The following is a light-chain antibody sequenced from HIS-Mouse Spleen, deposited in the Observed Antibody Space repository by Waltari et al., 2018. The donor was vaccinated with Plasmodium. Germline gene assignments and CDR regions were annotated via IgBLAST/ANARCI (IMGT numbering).Light chain of an antibody. CDR2: EDS. Sequence: SYDMTHPPSVSVSPGHTARIPCHRTALPKKYAYWYQQKSGQAPVLVSYEDSKRPSGLPERFSGSSSGTMATLTISGAQVDDEADYYCYSTDSSGNHRVFGGGTKLTVL. CDR3: YSTDSSGNHRV. J-gene: IGLJ3*02. CDR1: ALPKKY. V-gene: IGLV3-10*01.